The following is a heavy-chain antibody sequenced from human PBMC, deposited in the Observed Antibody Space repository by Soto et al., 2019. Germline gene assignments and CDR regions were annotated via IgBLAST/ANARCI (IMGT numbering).Heavy chain of an antibody. CDR2: ISTGDSDT. V-gene: IGHV5-51*01. D-gene: IGHD3-10*01. J-gene: IGHJ6*02. CDR3: ARYCGDLGYYYRMEV. Sequence: GESLNICYKGSGYIFTSYWIGWVRQMPGKGLEWMGIISTGDSDTSYSPSFQRQVIISADKSISTAYLQWSSLKASDTAMYYCARYCGDLGYYYRMEVWGQGTTVTVSS. CDR1: GYIFTSYW.